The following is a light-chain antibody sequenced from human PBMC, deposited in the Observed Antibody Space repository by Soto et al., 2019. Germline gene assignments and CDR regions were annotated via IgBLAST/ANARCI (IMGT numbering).Light chain of an antibody. CDR1: QDIAIY. CDR3: QQYNNWPLT. J-gene: IGKJ4*01. Sequence: TQSPSSLSASVGDRFTITCRASQDIAIYLAWYQQKPGQAPRLLIYGASTRATGIPARFSGSGSGTEFTLTISSLQSEDFAVYYCQQYNNWPLTFGGGTKVDI. V-gene: IGKV3-15*01. CDR2: GAS.